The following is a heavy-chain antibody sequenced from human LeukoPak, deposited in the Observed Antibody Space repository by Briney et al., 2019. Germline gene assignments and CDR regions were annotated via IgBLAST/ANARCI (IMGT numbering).Heavy chain of an antibody. CDR3: ARDAGWGRLDS. Sequence: GGSLRLSCAASGFTVSSSYMSWVRQAPAKGLEWVSVIYSGGSTYYADSVKGRFTISRDNSKNTLYLQMNSLRVEDTGIYYCARDAGWGRLDSWGQGALVTVSS. CDR1: GFTVSSSY. V-gene: IGHV3-53*01. J-gene: IGHJ4*02. CDR2: IYSGGST. D-gene: IGHD3-16*01.